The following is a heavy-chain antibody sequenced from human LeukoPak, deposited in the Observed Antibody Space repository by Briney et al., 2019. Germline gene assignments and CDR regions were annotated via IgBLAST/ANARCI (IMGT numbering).Heavy chain of an antibody. Sequence: GGSLRLSCAVSGFTFSSNAMSWVRQAPGKGLEWVSAISGSGGSTYYADSVKGRFTISRDNSKNTLSLQMSSLRAEDTVFYYCVKRHSSAWYSWGQGTLVTVSS. J-gene: IGHJ4*02. CDR3: VKRHSSAWYS. D-gene: IGHD6-19*01. CDR1: GFTFSSNA. V-gene: IGHV3-23*01. CDR2: ISGSGGST.